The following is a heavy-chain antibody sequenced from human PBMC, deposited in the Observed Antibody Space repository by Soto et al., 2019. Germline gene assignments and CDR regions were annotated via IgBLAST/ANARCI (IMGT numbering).Heavy chain of an antibody. J-gene: IGHJ4*02. CDR2: IYYSGST. Sequence: QLQLQESGPGLVKPSETLSLTCTVSGGSISSSSYYWGWIRQPPGKGLEWIGSIYYSGSTYYNPSLKSRVTISVDTSKNQFSLKLSSVTAADTAVYYCARLRSCWYRGPHQSVVYWGQGTLVTVSS. CDR1: GGSISSSSYY. D-gene: IGHD6-13*01. V-gene: IGHV4-39*01. CDR3: ARLRSCWYRGPHQSVVY.